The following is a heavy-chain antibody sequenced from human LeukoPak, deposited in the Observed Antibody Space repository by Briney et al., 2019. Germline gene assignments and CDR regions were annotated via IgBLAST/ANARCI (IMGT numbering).Heavy chain of an antibody. CDR1: GGSISGSISY. V-gene: IGHV4-39*01. CDR2: IYYSGST. CDR3: ARRIVGVIDAFDY. Sequence: PSETLSLTCTVSGGSISGSISYWSWIRQPPGKGLEWIATIYYSGSTYYSPSLKSRVTISVDTSKNQFSLKVTSMTAADTAVYYCARRIVGVIDAFDYWGQGALVTVSS. D-gene: IGHD1-26*01. J-gene: IGHJ4*02.